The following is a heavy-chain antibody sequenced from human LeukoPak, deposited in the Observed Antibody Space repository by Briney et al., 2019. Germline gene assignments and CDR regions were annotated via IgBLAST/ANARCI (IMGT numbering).Heavy chain of an antibody. V-gene: IGHV3-48*02. CDR3: ARGGKYQLLIEALTNWFDP. CDR1: GFTFSSYS. Sequence: PGRSLRLSCAASGFTFSSYSMNWVRQAPGKGLEWVSYISSSSSTIYYADSVKGRFTISRDNAKNSLYLQMNSLRDEDTAVYYCARGGKYQLLIEALTNWFDPWGQGTLVTVSS. CDR2: ISSSSSTI. J-gene: IGHJ5*02. D-gene: IGHD2-2*01.